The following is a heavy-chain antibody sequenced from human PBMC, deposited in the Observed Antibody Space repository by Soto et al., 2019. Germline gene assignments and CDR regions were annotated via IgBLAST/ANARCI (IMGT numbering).Heavy chain of an antibody. J-gene: IGHJ5*02. V-gene: IGHV2-5*01. CDR1: GFSLSTSGVG. D-gene: IGHD2-2*01. CDR3: AHRGPPGGEYHLLSHWFDL. Sequence: QITLKESGPTLVKPTQTLTLTCTFSGFSLSTSGVGVGWVRQPPGKALEWLALIYWNDDKRYSPSLKSRLTNTKETSKTQLVLTMTNRDPVDTATYYRAHRGPPGGEYHLLSHWFDLWGQGTLVTVSS. CDR2: IYWNDDK.